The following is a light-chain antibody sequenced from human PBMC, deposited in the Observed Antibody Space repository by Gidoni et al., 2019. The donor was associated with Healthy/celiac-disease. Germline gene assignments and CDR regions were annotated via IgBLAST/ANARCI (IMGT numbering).Light chain of an antibody. CDR1: QDLSNY. V-gene: IGKV1-33*01. J-gene: IGKJ2*01. Sequence: DIQMPQSPSSLSASVGDRVTITCQASQDLSNYLNWYQQKPGKAPKLLIYDASNLETGVPSRFSGSGSGTVFTFTISSLQPEDIATYYCQQYDNQYTFGQGTKLEIK. CDR3: QQYDNQYT. CDR2: DAS.